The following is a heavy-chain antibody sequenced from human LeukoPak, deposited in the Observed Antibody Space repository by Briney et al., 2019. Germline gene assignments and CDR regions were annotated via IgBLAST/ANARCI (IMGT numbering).Heavy chain of an antibody. D-gene: IGHD2-15*01. CDR2: INHSGST. J-gene: IGHJ5*02. Sequence: SETLSLTCAVYGGSFSGYYWSWIRQPPGKGLEWIGEINHSGSTNYNPSLKSRVTISVDTSKNQFSLKLSSVTAADTAVYYCARGMTIAANWFDPWGQGTLVTVSS. V-gene: IGHV4-34*01. CDR1: GGSFSGYY. CDR3: ARGMTIAANWFDP.